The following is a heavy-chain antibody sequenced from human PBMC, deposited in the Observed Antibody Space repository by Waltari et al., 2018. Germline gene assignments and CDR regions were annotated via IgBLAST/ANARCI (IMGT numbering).Heavy chain of an antibody. D-gene: IGHD3-9*01. CDR1: GYTFTGYY. Sequence: QVQLVQSGAEVKKPGASVKVSCKASGYTFTGYYMHWVRQAPGQGLEWMGRIIPIFGTANYAQKFQGRVTITADKSTSTAYMELSSLRSEDTAVYYCAGLGDYDILTGYPYYYGMDVWGQGTTVTVSS. CDR2: IIPIFGTA. CDR3: AGLGDYDILTGYPYYYGMDV. V-gene: IGHV1-69*06. J-gene: IGHJ6*02.